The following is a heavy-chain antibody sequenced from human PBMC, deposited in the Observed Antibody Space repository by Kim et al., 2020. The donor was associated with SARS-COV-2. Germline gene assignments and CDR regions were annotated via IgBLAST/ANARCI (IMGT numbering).Heavy chain of an antibody. CDR2: INAGNGNT. V-gene: IGHV1-3*01. J-gene: IGHJ4*02. Sequence: ASVKVSCKASGYTFTSYAMHWVRQAPGQRLEWMGWINAGNGNTKYSQKFQGRVTITRDTSASTAYMELSSLRSEDTAVYYCARRTRGDSSGYYYYFDYWGQGTLVTVSS. CDR3: ARRTRGDSSGYYYYFDY. D-gene: IGHD3-22*01. CDR1: GYTFTSYA.